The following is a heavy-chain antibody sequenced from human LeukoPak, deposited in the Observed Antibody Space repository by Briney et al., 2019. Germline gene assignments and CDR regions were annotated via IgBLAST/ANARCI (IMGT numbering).Heavy chain of an antibody. Sequence: SETLSLTCTVSGVSISSYYWSWIRQPPGKGLEWIGYIYYSGSTNYNPSLNSRVTISVDTSKNQFSLRLSSVTAADTAVYYCGRSLSSAWYYFAYWGQGTLVTVSS. D-gene: IGHD6-19*01. J-gene: IGHJ4*02. CDR1: GVSISSYY. V-gene: IGHV4-59*01. CDR3: GRSLSSAWYYFAY. CDR2: IYYSGST.